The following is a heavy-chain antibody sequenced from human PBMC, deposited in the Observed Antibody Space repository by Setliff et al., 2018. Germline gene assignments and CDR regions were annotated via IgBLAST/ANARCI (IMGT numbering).Heavy chain of an antibody. CDR2: IYSDGSA. V-gene: IGHV4-4*07. CDR1: GGIIYDHW. Sequence: SETLSLTCSVSGGIIYDHWWTWIRQPAGAGLEWIGRIYSDGSADYNPSLRSRVTISVDKSKNQFFLKLTSMTAADTALYFCARERQGGFLEWAPFDSWGQGAVVTAPQ. D-gene: IGHD3-3*01. CDR3: ARERQGGFLEWAPFDS. J-gene: IGHJ4*02.